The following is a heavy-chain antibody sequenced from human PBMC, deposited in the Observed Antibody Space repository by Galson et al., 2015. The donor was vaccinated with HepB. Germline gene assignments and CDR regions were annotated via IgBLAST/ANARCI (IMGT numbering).Heavy chain of an antibody. Sequence: SVKASCKASGYTFTRYGISWVRQAPGQGLEWMGWISAYNGNTNYAQKLQGRVTMTTDTSTSTAYMELRSLRSDDTAVYYCARLAAREGLDYGDYVGLPDGYYGMDVWGQGTTVTVSS. V-gene: IGHV1-18*01. CDR1: GYTFTRYG. D-gene: IGHD4-17*01. CDR3: ARLAAREGLDYGDYVGLPDGYYGMDV. CDR2: ISAYNGNT. J-gene: IGHJ6*02.